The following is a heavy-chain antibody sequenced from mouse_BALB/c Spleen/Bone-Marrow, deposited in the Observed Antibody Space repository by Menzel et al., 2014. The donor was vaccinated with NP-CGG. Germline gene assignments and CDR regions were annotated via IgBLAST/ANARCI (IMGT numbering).Heavy chain of an antibody. CDR1: GFTFSSFG. J-gene: IGHJ3*01. CDR2: ISSGSSTI. Sequence: EVKLVEPGGGLVQPGGSRKLSCAASGFTFSSFGMHWVRQAPEKGLEWVAYISSGSSTIYYADTVKGRFTISRDNPKNTLFLQMTSLRSEDTAMYYCAREYGNCWFAYWGQGTLVTVSA. V-gene: IGHV5-17*02. D-gene: IGHD2-10*02. CDR3: AREYGNCWFAY.